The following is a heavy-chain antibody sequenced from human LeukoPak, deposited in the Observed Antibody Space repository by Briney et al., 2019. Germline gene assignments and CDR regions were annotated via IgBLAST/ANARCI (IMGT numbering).Heavy chain of an antibody. CDR1: GGSISSYY. D-gene: IGHD3-22*01. CDR3: ARRGDSSGYYAN. V-gene: IGHV4-59*08. J-gene: IGHJ4*02. Sequence: SETLSLTCTVSGGSISSYYWNWIRQPPGKGLEWIGYIYYSGSTNYNPSLKSRVTISVDTSKNQFSLKLSSVTAADTAVYYCARRGDSSGYYANWGQGTLVTVSS. CDR2: IYYSGST.